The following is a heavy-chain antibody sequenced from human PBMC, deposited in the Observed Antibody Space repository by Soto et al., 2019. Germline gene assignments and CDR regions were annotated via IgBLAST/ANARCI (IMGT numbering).Heavy chain of an antibody. CDR3: ARDRQYSSSSVGYYYYGMDV. Sequence: GGSLRLSCAASGFTFSSYSMNWVRQAPGKGLEWVSSISSSSSYIYYADSVKGRFTISRDNAKNSLYLQMNSLRAEDTAVYYCARDRQYSSSSVGYYYYGMDVWGQGTTVTVSS. CDR1: GFTFSSYS. D-gene: IGHD6-13*01. V-gene: IGHV3-21*01. CDR2: ISSSSSYI. J-gene: IGHJ6*02.